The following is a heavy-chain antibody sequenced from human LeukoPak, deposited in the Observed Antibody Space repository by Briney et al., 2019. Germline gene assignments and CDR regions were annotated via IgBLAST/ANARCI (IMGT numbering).Heavy chain of an antibody. Sequence: SVKVSCKASGYTFTNYAISWVRQAPGQGLEWMGGIIPIFGTANYAQKFQGRVTITTDESTSTAYMELSSLRSEDTAVYYCARSGARVGAPDYYYYYMDVWGKGTTVTVSS. V-gene: IGHV1-69*05. J-gene: IGHJ6*03. D-gene: IGHD1-26*01. CDR2: IIPIFGTA. CDR1: GYTFTNYA. CDR3: ARSGARVGAPDYYYYYMDV.